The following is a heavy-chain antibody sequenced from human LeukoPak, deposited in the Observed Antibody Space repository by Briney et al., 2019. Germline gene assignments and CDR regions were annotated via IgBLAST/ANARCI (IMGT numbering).Heavy chain of an antibody. CDR1: GFTFSRYS. CDR3: AKGTSSWHEFDS. CDR2: IHSDGSST. D-gene: IGHD6-13*01. J-gene: IGHJ4*02. Sequence: PGGSLRLSCAASGFTFSRYSMHWVRQAPGKGLVWVSHIHSDGSSTSYADSVKGRFTISRDNSKNYLYLQMNSLRAEDTALYYCAKGTSSWHEFDSWGQGTLVTVSS. V-gene: IGHV3-74*01.